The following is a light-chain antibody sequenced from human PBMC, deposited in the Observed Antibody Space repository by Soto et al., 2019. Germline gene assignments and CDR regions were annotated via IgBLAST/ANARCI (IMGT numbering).Light chain of an antibody. J-gene: IGLJ1*01. CDR1: SSDVGGYNY. CDR3: SSYISSSIDYV. CDR2: EVS. Sequence: QSALTQPASVSGSPGQSITMSCTGTSSDVGGYNYVSWYQQHPGKAPKLMIYEVSNRPSGVSNRFSGSKSGNTASLTISGLQAEDEADYYCSSYISSSIDYVFGTGTKLTV. V-gene: IGLV2-14*01.